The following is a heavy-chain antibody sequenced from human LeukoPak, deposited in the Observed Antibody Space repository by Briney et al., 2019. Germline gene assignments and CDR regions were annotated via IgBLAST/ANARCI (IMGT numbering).Heavy chain of an antibody. CDR2: INPNSGGT. CDR3: ARARRAARPPGYFDY. Sequence: ASVKVSCKASGYIFTGYYMHWVRQAPGQGLEWMGWINPNSGGTNYAQKFQGRVTMTRDTSISTAYMELSRLRSDDTAVYYCARARRAARPPGYFDYWGQGTLVTVSS. V-gene: IGHV1-2*02. J-gene: IGHJ4*02. D-gene: IGHD6-6*01. CDR1: GYIFTGYY.